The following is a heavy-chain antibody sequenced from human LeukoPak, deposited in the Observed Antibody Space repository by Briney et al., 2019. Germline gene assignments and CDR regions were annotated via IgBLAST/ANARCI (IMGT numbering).Heavy chain of an antibody. V-gene: IGHV3-30*04. CDR2: ISYDGSNK. D-gene: IGHD5-18*01. Sequence: GGSLRLSCAASGFTFSNYAMHWVRQAPGKGLEWVAVISYDGSNKYYADSVKGRFTISRDNSKNTLYLQMNSLRAEDTAVYYCARTRGYSYGFFDYWGQGTLVTVSS. J-gene: IGHJ4*02. CDR1: GFTFSNYA. CDR3: ARTRGYSYGFFDY.